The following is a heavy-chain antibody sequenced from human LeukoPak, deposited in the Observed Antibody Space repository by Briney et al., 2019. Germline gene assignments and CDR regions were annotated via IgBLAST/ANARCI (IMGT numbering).Heavy chain of an antibody. J-gene: IGHJ5*02. Sequence: GGSLRLSCAASGFTFSSYSMNWVRQAPGKGLEWVSSISSSSSYIYYADSVKGRFTISRDNAKNSLYLQMNSLRAEDTAVYYCAKGVLYYDILTVLDPWGQGTLVTVSS. CDR2: ISSSSSYI. CDR3: AKGVLYYDILTVLDP. D-gene: IGHD3-9*01. V-gene: IGHV3-21*04. CDR1: GFTFSSYS.